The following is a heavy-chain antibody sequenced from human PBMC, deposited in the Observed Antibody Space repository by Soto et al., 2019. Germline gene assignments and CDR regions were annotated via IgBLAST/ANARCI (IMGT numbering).Heavy chain of an antibody. D-gene: IGHD2-2*01. CDR2: IYYSGST. CDR1: GGSISSYY. V-gene: IGHV4-59*01. Sequence: LSLTCTVSGGSISSYYWSWIRQPPGKGLEWIGYIYYSGSTNYNPSLKSRVIISVDTSKNHFSLKLSSVTAADTAVYYCARDRCSSTSCLDYYGMDVWGQGTTVTVSS. J-gene: IGHJ6*02. CDR3: ARDRCSSTSCLDYYGMDV.